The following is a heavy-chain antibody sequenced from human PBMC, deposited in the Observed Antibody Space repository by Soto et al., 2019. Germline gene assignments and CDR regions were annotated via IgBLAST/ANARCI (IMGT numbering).Heavy chain of an antibody. CDR3: AKDGFGVYYYDSSGYYEH. D-gene: IGHD3-22*01. CDR2: ISGSGGST. J-gene: IGHJ1*01. CDR1: GFTFSSYA. Sequence: EVQLLESGGGLVQPGGSLRLSCAASGFTFSSYAMSWVRQAPGKGLEWVSAISGSGGSTYYADSVKGRFTISRDNSKNTLYLQMNSLRAEDTAVSYCAKDGFGVYYYDSSGYYEHWGQGTLVTVSS. V-gene: IGHV3-23*01.